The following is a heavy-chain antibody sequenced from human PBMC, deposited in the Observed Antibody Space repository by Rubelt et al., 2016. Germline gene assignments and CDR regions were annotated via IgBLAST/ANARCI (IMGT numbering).Heavy chain of an antibody. CDR3: AGVVRSQNQLLSAYYYDDMDV. V-gene: IGHV2-5*02. CDR2: IYWADVE. Sequence: QITLKESGPTLVKPTQTLTLTCTFSGFSLTTTEVGVGWIRQPPGKALEWLAFIYWADVERYNPSLRGRLTITKDTSRNKVVLTMTNRAPWDTATYYWAGVVRSQNQLLSAYYYDDMDVWGQGTTVTVSS. CDR1: GFSLTTTEVG. D-gene: IGHD2-2*01. J-gene: IGHJ6*02.